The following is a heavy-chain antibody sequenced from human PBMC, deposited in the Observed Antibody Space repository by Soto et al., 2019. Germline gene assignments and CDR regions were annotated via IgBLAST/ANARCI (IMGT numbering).Heavy chain of an antibody. D-gene: IGHD1-26*01. Sequence: GSLRLSCAASGFTFSNAWMNWVRQAPGKGLEWVGRIKSKTDGGTTDYAAPVKGRFTISRDDSKNTLYLQMNSLKTEDTAVYYCTTDPITYGARVARWELLRWFDPWGQGTLVTVSS. CDR2: IKSKTDGGTT. J-gene: IGHJ5*02. CDR1: GFTFSNAW. CDR3: TTDPITYGARVARWELLRWFDP. V-gene: IGHV3-15*07.